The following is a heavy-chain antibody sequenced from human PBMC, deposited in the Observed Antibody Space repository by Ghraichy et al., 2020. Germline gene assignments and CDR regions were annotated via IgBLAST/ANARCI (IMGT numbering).Heavy chain of an antibody. V-gene: IGHV3-7*01. CDR2: IKQDGSEE. Sequence: GVLNISCAASGFTFSGYWMSWVRQAPGKGLEWVASIKQDGSEEHYVDSVKGRFTISRDNAKNSLSLQMNSLRAEDTAVYYCAKNIVAAGKYYYYYYGMDVWGQGTTVTVSS. CDR3: AKNIVAAGKYYYYYYGMDV. CDR1: GFTFSGYW. J-gene: IGHJ6*02. D-gene: IGHD6-25*01.